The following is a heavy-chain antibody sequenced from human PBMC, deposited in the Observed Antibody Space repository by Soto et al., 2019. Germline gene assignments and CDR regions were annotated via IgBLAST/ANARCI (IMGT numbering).Heavy chain of an antibody. J-gene: IGHJ1*01. D-gene: IGHD5-18*01. Sequence: QVQLVQSGAEVKKPGSSVKVSCKASGGTFSSYAISWVRQAPGQGLEWMGGIIPIFGTANYAQKFQGRVTITADKSTSKAYMELSSRRSEDTAVYYCARDRVYSYGFRRGFQHWGQGTLVTGSS. CDR3: ARDRVYSYGFRRGFQH. CDR2: IIPIFGTA. CDR1: GGTFSSYA. V-gene: IGHV1-69*06.